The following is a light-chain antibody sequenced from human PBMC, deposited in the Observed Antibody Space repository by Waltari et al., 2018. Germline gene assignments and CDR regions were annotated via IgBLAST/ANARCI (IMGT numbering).Light chain of an antibody. V-gene: IGLV1-44*01. J-gene: IGLJ3*02. CDR3: AVWDDSLGGV. Sequence: QSVLTQPPSVSGPPGQRVTISCSGSNSNIGGNSVNWYQQLPGTAPKLLIYNDNQGPSGVPDRFSASKSGTSASLAITGLQSEDDAYYYCAVWDDSLGGVFGGGTKLTVL. CDR1: NSNIGGNS. CDR2: NDN.